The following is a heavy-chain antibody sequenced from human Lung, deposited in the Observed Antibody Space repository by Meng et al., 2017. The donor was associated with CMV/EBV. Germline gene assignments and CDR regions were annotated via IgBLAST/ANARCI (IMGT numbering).Heavy chain of an antibody. V-gene: IGHV3-74*01. CDR2: IKTDGTYS. CDR3: ARAVGPTIVDARDI. CDR1: GFTFSRYW. D-gene: IGHD1-26*01. J-gene: IGHJ3*02. Sequence: LSLTCAASGFTFSRYWMHWVRQTPEKGLVWVSRIKTDGTYSNYADYVKGRFTISRDNARNTLYLQMNSLRAEDTALYYCARAVGPTIVDARDIWGQGTVVTVSS.